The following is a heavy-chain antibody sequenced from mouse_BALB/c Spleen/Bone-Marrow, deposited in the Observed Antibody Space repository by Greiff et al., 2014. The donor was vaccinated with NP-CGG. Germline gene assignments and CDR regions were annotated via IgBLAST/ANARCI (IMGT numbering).Heavy chain of an antibody. D-gene: IGHD2-14*01. CDR2: INPYNGGT. CDR1: GYSFTGYT. J-gene: IGHJ4*01. Sequence: VQLQQSGPELVKPGASMKISCKASGYSFTGYTMNWVMQSHGKNLEWIGLINPYNGGTSYNQKFKGKATLTVDKSSSTAYMELLSLTSEDSAVYYCARKGPYYRYDPYAMDYWGQGTSVTVSS. CDR3: ARKGPYYRYDPYAMDY. V-gene: IGHV1-18*01.